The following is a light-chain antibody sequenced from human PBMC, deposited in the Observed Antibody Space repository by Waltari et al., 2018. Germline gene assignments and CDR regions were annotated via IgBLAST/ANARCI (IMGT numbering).Light chain of an antibody. J-gene: IGKJ1*01. Sequence: DIVMTQSPDSLAVSLGERATINCKSSQNALHSSGKKYYLAWYQQKPRQPPRLLIYWASTRQSGVPDRFSGSGSGTDFTLTITSLQAEDVAVYYCQQYYTTPWTFGQGTKVEIK. CDR1: QNALHSSGKKYY. CDR3: QQYYTTPWT. CDR2: WAS. V-gene: IGKV4-1*01.